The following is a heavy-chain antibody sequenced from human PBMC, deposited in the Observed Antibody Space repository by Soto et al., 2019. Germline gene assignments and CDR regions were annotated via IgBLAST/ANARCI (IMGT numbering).Heavy chain of an antibody. CDR1: GFTFSSYA. D-gene: IGHD6-19*01. Sequence: QVQLVESGGGVVQPGRSLRLSCAASGFTFSSYATHWVRQAPGKGLEWVAVISYDGSNKYYADSVKGRFTISRDNSKNKRYLQMSSLRGEDTAVYYCARDYRAVAGQSDYFDYWGQGTLVTVSS. CDR3: ARDYRAVAGQSDYFDY. V-gene: IGHV3-30-3*01. CDR2: ISYDGSNK. J-gene: IGHJ4*02.